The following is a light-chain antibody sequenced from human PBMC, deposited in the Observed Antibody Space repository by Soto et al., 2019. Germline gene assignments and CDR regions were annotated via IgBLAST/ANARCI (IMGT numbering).Light chain of an antibody. CDR3: QQYGTTPFP. CDR1: QTVNHKY. V-gene: IGKV3-20*01. Sequence: IVLTQSPGTLSLSPGERATLSCRASQTVNHKYLTCYQQTPGQAPRPLISGASSRATGIQEKFSDSGSGIYCTLTISRLEHEDFAVYYFQQYGTTPFPFGPGTKGDIK. J-gene: IGKJ3*01. CDR2: GAS.